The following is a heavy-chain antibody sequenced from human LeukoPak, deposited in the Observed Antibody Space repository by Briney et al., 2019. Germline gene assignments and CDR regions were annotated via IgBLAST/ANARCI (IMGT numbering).Heavy chain of an antibody. V-gene: IGHV1-69*06. D-gene: IGHD3-9*01. J-gene: IGHJ5*02. CDR1: GGTFSSYA. CDR2: IIPIFGTA. Sequence: SVKVSCKASGGTFSSYAISWVRQAPGQGLEWMGGIIPIFGTANYAQKFQGRVTITADKSTSTAYMELSSLRSEDTAVYYFARGSDILAGYYGVGYRFDPWGQGTLVTVSS. CDR3: ARGSDILAGYYGVGYRFDP.